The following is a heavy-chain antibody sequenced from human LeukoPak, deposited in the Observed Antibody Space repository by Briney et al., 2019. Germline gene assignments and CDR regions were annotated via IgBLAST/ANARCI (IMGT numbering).Heavy chain of an antibody. CDR1: GNSVPTNSSA. V-gene: IGHV6-1*01. D-gene: IGHD2-15*01. Sequence: SQTLSLTCAISGNSVPTNSSAWKWIRQSPSRGLEWLGRTYYRSKWYNDYAVSVKSRITINPDTSKNQFSLQLNSVTPEDTAVYYCARGHCNGGSCYSFDYWGQGTLVTVSS. J-gene: IGHJ4*02. CDR3: ARGHCNGGSCYSFDY. CDR2: TYYRSKWYN.